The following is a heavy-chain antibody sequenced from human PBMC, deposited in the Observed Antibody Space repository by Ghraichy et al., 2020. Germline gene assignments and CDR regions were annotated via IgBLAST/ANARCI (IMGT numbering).Heavy chain of an antibody. CDR2: ISGSGGST. Sequence: GGSLRLSCAASGFTFSSYAMSWVRQAPGKGLEWVSAISGSGGSTYYADSVKGRFTISRDNSKNTLYLQMNSLRAEDTAVYYCAKRALLHRIVVVPAAHWYFDLWGRGTLVTVSS. D-gene: IGHD2-2*01. CDR3: AKRALLHRIVVVPAAHWYFDL. CDR1: GFTFSSYA. J-gene: IGHJ2*01. V-gene: IGHV3-23*01.